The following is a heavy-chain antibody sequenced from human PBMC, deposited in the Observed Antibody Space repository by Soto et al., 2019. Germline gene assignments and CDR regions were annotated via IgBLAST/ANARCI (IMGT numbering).Heavy chain of an antibody. CDR3: AGPTYYYDSSGYYFSNFDY. V-gene: IGHV4-39*01. CDR2: IYYSGST. D-gene: IGHD3-22*01. Sequence: SETLSLTCTVSGGSISSSSYYLGWIRQPPGKGLEWIGSIYYSGSTYYNPSLKSRVTISVDTSKNQFSLKLSSVTAADTAVYYCAGPTYYYDSSGYYFSNFDYWGQGTLVTVSS. CDR1: GGSISSSSYY. J-gene: IGHJ4*02.